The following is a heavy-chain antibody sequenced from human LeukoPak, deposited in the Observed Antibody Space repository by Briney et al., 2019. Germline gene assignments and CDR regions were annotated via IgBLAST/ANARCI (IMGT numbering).Heavy chain of an antibody. J-gene: IGHJ4*02. CDR1: GGSISSYY. CDR3: ARRRDSSGYVDY. V-gene: IGHV4-59*08. Sequence: SETLSLTCTVSGGSISSYYWSWIRQPPGKGLEWIGYIYYSGSTNYSPSLKSRVTISVDTSKNQFSLKLSSVTAADTAVYYCARRRDSSGYVDYWGQGTLVTVSS. CDR2: IYYSGST. D-gene: IGHD3-22*01.